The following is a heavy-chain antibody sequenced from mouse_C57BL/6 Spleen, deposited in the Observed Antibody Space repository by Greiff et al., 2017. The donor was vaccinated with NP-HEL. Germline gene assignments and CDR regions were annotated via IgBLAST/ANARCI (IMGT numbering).Heavy chain of an antibody. CDR2: INPNYGTT. V-gene: IGHV1-39*01. CDR3: AKNYGSSYPYYFDY. D-gene: IGHD1-1*01. Sequence: VQLQQSGPELVKPGASVKISCKASGYSFTDYNMNWVKQSNGKSLEWIGVINPNYGTTSYNQKFKGKATLTVDQSSSTAYMQLNSLTSEDSAVYYCAKNYGSSYPYYFDYWGQGTTLTVSS. J-gene: IGHJ2*01. CDR1: GYSFTDYN.